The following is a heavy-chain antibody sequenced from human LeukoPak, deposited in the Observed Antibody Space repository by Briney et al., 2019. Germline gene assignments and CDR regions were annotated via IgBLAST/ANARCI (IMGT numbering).Heavy chain of an antibody. CDR1: GFTFSSYW. D-gene: IGHD6-13*01. J-gene: IGHJ4*02. V-gene: IGHV3-74*01. Sequence: QSGGSLRLSCAASGFTFSSYWMHWVRQAPGKGLVWVSRINNDGGSASYADSVKGRFTISRDNTKNKLYLQMNSLRAEDTAVYYCARVGYSSSWYIDYWGQGTLVTVSS. CDR3: ARVGYSSSWYIDY. CDR2: INNDGGSA.